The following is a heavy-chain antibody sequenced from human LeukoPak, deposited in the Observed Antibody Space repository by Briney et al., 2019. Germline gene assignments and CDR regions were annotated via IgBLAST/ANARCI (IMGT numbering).Heavy chain of an antibody. CDR3: ARAGGDYGDGYAYFDY. Sequence: GGSLRLSCAASGFTFDDYGMSWVRQAPGKGPEWVSGINWNGGSTGYADSVKGRFTISRDNAKNSLYLQMNSLRAEDTALYYCARAGGDYGDGYAYFDYWGQGTLVTVSS. V-gene: IGHV3-20*04. J-gene: IGHJ4*02. CDR1: GFTFDDYG. D-gene: IGHD4-17*01. CDR2: INWNGGST.